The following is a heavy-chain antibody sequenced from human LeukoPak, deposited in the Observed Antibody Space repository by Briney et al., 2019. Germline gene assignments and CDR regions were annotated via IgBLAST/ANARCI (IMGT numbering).Heavy chain of an antibody. D-gene: IGHD2-21*01. CDR2: INHSGST. V-gene: IGHV4-34*01. CDR3: AKMAIAKGATQGRGFLQFDL. J-gene: IGHJ5*02. Sequence: SETLSLTCAVYGESFSGYYWSWIRQPPGKGLEWVGEINHSGSTNYNPSLKSRVTISVDTPKNQFSLKLSSVTAEDTAMYYCAKMAIAKGATQGRGFLQFDLWGQGTLVTVSS. CDR1: GESFSGYY.